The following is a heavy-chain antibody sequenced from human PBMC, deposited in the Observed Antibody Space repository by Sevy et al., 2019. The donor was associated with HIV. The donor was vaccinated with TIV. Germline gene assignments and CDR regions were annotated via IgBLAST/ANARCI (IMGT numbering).Heavy chain of an antibody. CDR1: GFTFSRYS. V-gene: IGHV3-48*02. J-gene: IGHJ4*02. Sequence: GGSLRLYCVASGFTFSRYSMNWVRQAPGKGLEWVSNIGSTGPTIYYADSVKGRFTISRDNAKNSLYLQMNSLREEDTAVYYCARPGSGWFEFDSWGQGTLVTVSS. CDR3: ARPGSGWFEFDS. D-gene: IGHD6-19*01. CDR2: IGSTGPTI.